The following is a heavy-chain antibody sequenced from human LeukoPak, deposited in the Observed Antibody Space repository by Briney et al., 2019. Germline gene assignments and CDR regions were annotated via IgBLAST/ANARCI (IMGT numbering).Heavy chain of an antibody. V-gene: IGHV3-30-3*01. J-gene: IGHJ4*02. CDR1: GFTFSSYA. D-gene: IGHD3-3*01. Sequence: PGGSLRLSCAASGFTFSSYAMHWVRQAPGKGLEWVAVISYDGSNKYYADSVKGRFTISRDNSKNTLYLQMNSLRAEDTAVYYCATPYDFWSGYHDYWGQGTLVTVSS. CDR2: ISYDGSNK. CDR3: ATPYDFWSGYHDY.